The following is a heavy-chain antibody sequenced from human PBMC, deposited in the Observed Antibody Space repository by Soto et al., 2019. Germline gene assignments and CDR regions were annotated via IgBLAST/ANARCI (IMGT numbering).Heavy chain of an antibody. V-gene: IGHV2-5*02. D-gene: IGHD6-13*01. CDR3: VHIPISAWYENYFAY. J-gene: IGHJ4*02. CDR1: GFALSSHGVG. Sequence: QITLKESGPTLVKPTQTLTLTCTFSGFALSSHGVGVGWIRQPPGEALEWLAHVYWDGDKRYSPSLRNRLTITKDTSGNQGVLTLTNMDPVDTATYYCVHIPISAWYENYFAYWGQGTLVTVSS. CDR2: VYWDGDK.